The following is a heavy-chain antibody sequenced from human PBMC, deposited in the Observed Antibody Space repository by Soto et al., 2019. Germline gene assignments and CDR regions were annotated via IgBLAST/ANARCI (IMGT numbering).Heavy chain of an antibody. V-gene: IGHV3-30*18. Sequence: QVQLVESGGGVVQPGRSLRLSGAASGFIFRSYGMHWVRQAPGKGRGWVAVMSFDGSNKYYADSVKGRFTSSRDNSTSTLYLQVNSLRAEDTAVYYCAKDGGAYYYYGMDAWGQGTTVIVSS. CDR1: GFIFRSYG. D-gene: IGHD3-16*01. CDR3: AKDGGAYYYYGMDA. CDR2: MSFDGSNK. J-gene: IGHJ6*02.